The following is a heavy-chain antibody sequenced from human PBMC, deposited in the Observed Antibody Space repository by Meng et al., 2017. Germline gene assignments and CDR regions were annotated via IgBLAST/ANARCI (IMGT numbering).Heavy chain of an antibody. CDR2: IKQDGSEM. V-gene: IGHV3-7*01. CDR1: GFTFSGYW. J-gene: IGHJ2*01. CDR3: ARERGSRQFDL. D-gene: IGHD3-10*01. Sequence: GESLKISCVASGFTFSGYWMGWVRQAPGKGLEWVANIKQDGSEMYYVDSVKGRFTISRDNATSSLYVQMNSLRVEDTALYFCARERGSRQFDLWGRGTLVTVSS.